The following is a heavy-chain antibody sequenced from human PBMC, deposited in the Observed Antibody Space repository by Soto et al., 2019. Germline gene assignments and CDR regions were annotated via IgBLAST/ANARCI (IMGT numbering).Heavy chain of an antibody. CDR2: INHSGST. D-gene: IGHD5-12*01. Sequence: SETLSLTCAVYGGSFSGYYWSWIRQPPGKGLEWIGEINHSGSTNYNPSLKSRVTISVDTSKNQFSLKLSSVTAADTAVYYCAREASGSVYYYYMDVWGKGATVTVSS. V-gene: IGHV4-34*01. J-gene: IGHJ6*03. CDR1: GGSFSGYY. CDR3: AREASGSVYYYYMDV.